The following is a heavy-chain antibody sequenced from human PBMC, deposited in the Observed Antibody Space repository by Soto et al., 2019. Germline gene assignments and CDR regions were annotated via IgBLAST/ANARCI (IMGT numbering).Heavy chain of an antibody. CDR1: GGSISSGGYS. Sequence: TSETLSLTCAVSGGSISSGGYSWSWIRQPPGKGLEWIGYIYHSGSTYYNPSPKSRVTISVDRSKNQFSLKLSSVTAADTAVYYCARGPPSNYYGSGFGDAFDIWGQGTMVTVSS. V-gene: IGHV4-30-2*01. CDR2: IYHSGST. CDR3: ARGPPSNYYGSGFGDAFDI. D-gene: IGHD3-10*01. J-gene: IGHJ3*02.